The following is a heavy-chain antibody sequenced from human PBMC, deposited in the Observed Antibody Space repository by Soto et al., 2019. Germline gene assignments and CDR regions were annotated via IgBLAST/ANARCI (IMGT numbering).Heavy chain of an antibody. D-gene: IGHD5-18*01. CDR3: ARAQYSYDAFDI. J-gene: IGHJ3*02. CDR2: ISTTSRTI. CDR1: GFSFTSYS. V-gene: IGHV3-48*02. Sequence: EVQLVESGGGLVQPGGSLRLSCAASGFSFTSYSMNWVRQAPGKGLEWIAFISTTSRTIYYADSVKGRFTISRDNGKPSLYLQMNSLRDEDTAVYYCARAQYSYDAFDILGLGTRVTVSS.